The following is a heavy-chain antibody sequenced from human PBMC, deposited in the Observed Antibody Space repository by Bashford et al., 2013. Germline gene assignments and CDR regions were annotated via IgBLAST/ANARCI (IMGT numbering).Heavy chain of an antibody. Sequence: RQAPGKGLEWVSYISSSGSTIYYADSVKGRFTISRDNAKNSLYLQMNSLRAEDTAVYYCASQMDQYCSGGSCYSYYYYYGMDVWGQGTTVTVSS. CDR3: ASQMDQYCSGGSCYSYYYYYGMDV. V-gene: IGHV3-11*01. CDR2: ISSSGSTI. J-gene: IGHJ6*02. D-gene: IGHD2-15*01.